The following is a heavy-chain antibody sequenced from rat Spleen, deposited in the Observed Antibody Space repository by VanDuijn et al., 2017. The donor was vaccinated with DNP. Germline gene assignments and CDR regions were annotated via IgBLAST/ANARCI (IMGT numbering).Heavy chain of an antibody. CDR2: IRYDGGST. J-gene: IGHJ2*01. CDR1: GFTFSDYY. D-gene: IGHD4-3*01. V-gene: IGHV5-22*01. Sequence: EVQLVESGGGFVQPGRSLKLSCVASGFTFSDYYMAWVRQAPAKGLAWVAYIRYDGGSTFYGDFVKGRFTISRDNAKSTLYLQMNSLRSEDMATYYCARWNSSGYYFDYWGQGVMVTVSS. CDR3: ARWNSSGYYFDY.